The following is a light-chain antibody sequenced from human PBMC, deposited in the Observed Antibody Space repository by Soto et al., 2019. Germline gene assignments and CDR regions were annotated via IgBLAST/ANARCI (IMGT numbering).Light chain of an antibody. J-gene: IGLJ2*01. CDR3: QSYDSSLSNLVV. Sequence: QSVLTRPPSVSGAPGQRVTISCTGSSSNTGADYDVHWYQHLPGSAPKLLIYDNNIRPSGVPDRFSGSKSGTSASLAITGLQAEDEGDYYCQSYDSSLSNLVVFGGGTKLTV. CDR1: SSNTGADYD. V-gene: IGLV1-40*01. CDR2: DNN.